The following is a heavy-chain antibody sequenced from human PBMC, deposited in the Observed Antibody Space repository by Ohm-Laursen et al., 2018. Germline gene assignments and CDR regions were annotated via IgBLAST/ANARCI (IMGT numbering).Heavy chain of an antibody. V-gene: IGHV4-61*01. CDR2: IYHSGST. J-gene: IGHJ4*02. CDR3: ARTDYGDSFDY. Sequence: SETLSLTCTVSGGSLSGGTYYWSWIRQPPGKGLEWIGYIYHSGSTNYSPSLKSRVTISVDTSKNQFSLKLSSVSAADTALYYCARTDYGDSFDYWGQGTLVTVSS. CDR1: GGSLSGGTYY. D-gene: IGHD4-17*01.